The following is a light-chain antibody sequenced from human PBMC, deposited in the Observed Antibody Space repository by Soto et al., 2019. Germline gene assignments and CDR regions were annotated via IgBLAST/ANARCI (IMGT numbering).Light chain of an antibody. J-gene: IGKJ1*01. CDR3: QQYNNWPPWT. CDR1: QSVRSGY. V-gene: IGKV3-15*01. CDR2: GAS. Sequence: EIVLTQSPGTLSLSPGERATLSCRASQSVRSGYFAWYQQKPGQAPRLLIYGASTRATGIPARFSGSGSETEFTLTISSLQSEDFAVYYCQQYNNWPPWTFGQGTKVEIK.